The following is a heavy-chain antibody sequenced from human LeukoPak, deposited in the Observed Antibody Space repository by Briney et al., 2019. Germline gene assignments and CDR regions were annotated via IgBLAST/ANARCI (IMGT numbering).Heavy chain of an antibody. D-gene: IGHD3-10*01. Sequence: SETLSLTCAVSGSSISSGYYWGWIRQPPGKGLEWIGSIYNSGSTYYNPSLNGRVTISVDTSKNQFSLKLSSVTAADTAVYYCARVLWFGAYNFDYWGQGTLVTVSS. J-gene: IGHJ4*02. V-gene: IGHV4-38-2*01. CDR2: IYNSGST. CDR1: GSSISSGYY. CDR3: ARVLWFGAYNFDY.